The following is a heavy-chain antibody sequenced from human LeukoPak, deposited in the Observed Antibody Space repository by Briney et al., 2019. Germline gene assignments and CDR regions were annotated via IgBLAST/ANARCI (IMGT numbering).Heavy chain of an antibody. J-gene: IGHJ4*02. D-gene: IGHD3-10*01. CDR1: GGSISSSSYY. CDR3: AKLVSDY. Sequence: PSETLSLTCTVSGGSISSSSYYWGWIRQPPGKGLEWIGSIYYSGSTYYNPSLKSRVTISVDTSKNQFSLKLSSVTAADTAVYYCAKLVSDYWGQGTLVTVSS. V-gene: IGHV4-39*01. CDR2: IYYSGST.